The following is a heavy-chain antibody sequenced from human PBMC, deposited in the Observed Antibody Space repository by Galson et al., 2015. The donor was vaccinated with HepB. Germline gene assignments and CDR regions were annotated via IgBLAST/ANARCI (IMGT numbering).Heavy chain of an antibody. V-gene: IGHV3-33*01. CDR3: ARDEAPWIQLLFDP. D-gene: IGHD5-18*01. CDR1: GFTFSSYG. Sequence: SLRLSCAASGFTFSSYGMHWVRQAPGKGLEWVAVIWYDGSSKYYADSVKGRFTISRDNSKNTLYLQMNSLRAEDTAVYYCARDEAPWIQLLFDPWGQGTLVTVSS. J-gene: IGHJ5*02. CDR2: IWYDGSSK.